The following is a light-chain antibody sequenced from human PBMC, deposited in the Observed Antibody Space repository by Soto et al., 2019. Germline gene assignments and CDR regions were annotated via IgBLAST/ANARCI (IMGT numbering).Light chain of an antibody. CDR2: DAS. J-gene: IGKJ4*02. CDR1: QSVSSY. Sequence: EIVLTQSPATLSLSPGERATLSCSASQSVSSYLAWYQQNPGQAPRLLIYDASNRATGIPARFSGSGSGTDFTLTISSLEPEDFAVYYCQQRSNWLLTFGGGTKVEIK. CDR3: QQRSNWLLT. V-gene: IGKV3-11*01.